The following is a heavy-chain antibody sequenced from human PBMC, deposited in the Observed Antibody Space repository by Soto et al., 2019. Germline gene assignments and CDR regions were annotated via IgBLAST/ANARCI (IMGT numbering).Heavy chain of an antibody. CDR3: ATTFYGDYVRYFDY. D-gene: IGHD4-17*01. CDR2: ISGSGGST. J-gene: IGHJ4*02. Sequence: TGGSLRLSCAASGFTFSSYAMSWVRQAPGEGLEWVSAISGSGGSTYYADSVKGRFTISRDNSKNTLYLQMNSLRAEDTAVYYCATTFYGDYVRYFDYWGQGTLVTVSS. CDR1: GFTFSSYA. V-gene: IGHV3-23*01.